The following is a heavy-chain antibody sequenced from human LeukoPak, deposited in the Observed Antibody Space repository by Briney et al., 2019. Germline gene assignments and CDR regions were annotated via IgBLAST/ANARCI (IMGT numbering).Heavy chain of an antibody. Sequence: GRSLRLSCAASGFTFSSYGMHWVRQAPGKGLEWVANIKQDGSEKYYVDSVKGRFTISRDNAKNSLYLQMNSLRAEDTAVYYCARGPLAYCGGDCYPRPYYYYYMDVWGKGTTVTVSS. J-gene: IGHJ6*03. CDR1: GFTFSSYG. CDR2: IKQDGSEK. CDR3: ARGPLAYCGGDCYPRPYYYYYMDV. V-gene: IGHV3-7*01. D-gene: IGHD2-21*02.